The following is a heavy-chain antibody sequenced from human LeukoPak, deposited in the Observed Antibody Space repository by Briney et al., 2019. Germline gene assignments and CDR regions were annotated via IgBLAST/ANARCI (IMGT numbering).Heavy chain of an antibody. V-gene: IGHV4-31*03. CDR3: ARSEVYCSRYYYRRGFDY. Sequence: SETVSLICTVSGLSINNGGYYWRWLRQHPEKGREWIGYIYYSGSTYYKPSHKSRLTTSVYTSKNQISVKLSSVTAEDTAVYYCARSEVYCSRYYYRRGFDYWGQGTLVTVSS. J-gene: IGHJ4*02. CDR1: GLSINNGGYY. D-gene: IGHD2-2*01. CDR2: IYYSGST.